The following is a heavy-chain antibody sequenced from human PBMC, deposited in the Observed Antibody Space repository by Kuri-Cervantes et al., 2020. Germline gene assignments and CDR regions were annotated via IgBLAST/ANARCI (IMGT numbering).Heavy chain of an antibody. J-gene: IGHJ6*03. CDR3: ARHRDSTIWYYYYMDV. CDR1: GFTFSSYE. V-gene: IGHV3-48*03. CDR2: ISSSGSTI. Sequence: LTCAASGFTFSSYEMNWVRQAPGKGLEWVSYISSSGSTIYYADSVKGRFTIPRDNSKNTLYLQMNSLRAEDTAIYYCARHRDSTIWYYYYMDVWGKGTTVTVSS. D-gene: IGHD2/OR15-2a*01.